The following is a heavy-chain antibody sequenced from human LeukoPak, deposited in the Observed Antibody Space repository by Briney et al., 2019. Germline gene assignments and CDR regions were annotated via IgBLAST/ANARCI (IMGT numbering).Heavy chain of an antibody. CDR2: IDPDTGDT. CDR1: GYTFIYHY. J-gene: IGHJ4*02. CDR3: ARAGHNSNSGGYDF. Sequence: ASEKVSCKPSGYTFIYHYLHWVRQAPGQGLESLGWIDPDTGDTYYPQRFQGRLTMTRDTSSSTAYMELNRLRSDDTAVYYCARAGHNSNSGGYDFWGLGTLVTVSS. D-gene: IGHD3-22*01. V-gene: IGHV1-2*02.